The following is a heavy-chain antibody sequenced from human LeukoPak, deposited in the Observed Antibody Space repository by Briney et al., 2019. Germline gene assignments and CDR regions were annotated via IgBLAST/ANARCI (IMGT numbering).Heavy chain of an antibody. V-gene: IGHV3-23*01. J-gene: IGHJ4*02. CDR2: ISGSGGTT. CDR3: AKAAYNWKTTADY. D-gene: IGHD1-1*01. Sequence: GGSLRLSCAASGFTFSNYGMSWVRQAPGKGLEWVSTISGSGGTTYYSDSAKGRFTISRDNSKNTLYLQMNSLRAEDTAVYYCAKAAYNWKTTADYWGQGTLVTVSS. CDR1: GFTFSNYG.